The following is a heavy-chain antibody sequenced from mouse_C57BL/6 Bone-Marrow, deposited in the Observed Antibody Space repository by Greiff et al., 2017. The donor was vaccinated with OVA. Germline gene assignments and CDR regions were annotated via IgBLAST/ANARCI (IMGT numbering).Heavy chain of an antibody. J-gene: IGHJ3*01. CDR2: IWSGGST. D-gene: IGHD1-1*01. V-gene: IGHV2-4*01. CDR3: AKSHYGSSLGWFAY. CDR1: GFSLTSYG. Sequence: QVQLKESGPGLVQPSQSLSITCTVSGFSLTSYGVHWVRQPPGKGLEWLGVIWSGGSTPYNAAFISRLSISKDNSKSQVFFKMNNLQANDTAIYYCAKSHYGSSLGWFAYWGQGTLVTVSA.